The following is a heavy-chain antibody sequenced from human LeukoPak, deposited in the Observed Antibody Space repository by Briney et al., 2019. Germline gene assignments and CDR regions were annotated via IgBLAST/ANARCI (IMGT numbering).Heavy chain of an antibody. CDR3: STYYYDSSGYWTVGYFNL. J-gene: IGHJ2*01. D-gene: IGHD3-22*01. CDR2: IKQDGSEK. Sequence: PGGSLRLSCAASGFTFSSYWMSWVRQAPGKGLEWVANIKQDGSEKYYVDSVKGRFTISRDNAKNSLYLQMNSLRAEDTAVYYCSTYYYDSSGYWTVGYFNLWGRGTLVTVSS. V-gene: IGHV3-7*01. CDR1: GFTFSSYW.